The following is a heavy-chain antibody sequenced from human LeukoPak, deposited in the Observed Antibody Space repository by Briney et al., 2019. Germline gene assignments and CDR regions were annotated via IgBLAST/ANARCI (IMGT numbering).Heavy chain of an antibody. CDR2: ISAYNGNT. CDR3: ATGSLHYDILTGYYNY. V-gene: IGHV1-18*04. Sequence: ASVKVSCKASGYTFTSYYMHWVRQAPGQGLEWMGWISAYNGNTNYAQKLQGRVTMTTDTSTSTAYMELRSLRSDDTAVYYCATGSLHYDILTGYYNYWGQGTLVTVSS. D-gene: IGHD3-9*01. CDR1: GYTFTSYY. J-gene: IGHJ4*02.